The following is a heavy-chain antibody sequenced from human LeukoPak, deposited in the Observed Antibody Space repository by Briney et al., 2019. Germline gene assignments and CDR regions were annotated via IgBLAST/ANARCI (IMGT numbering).Heavy chain of an antibody. CDR2: IYHSGST. Sequence: PSETLSLTCTVSGYSISSGYYWGWIRQPPGKGLEWIGSIYHSGSTYYNPSLKSRVTISVDTSKNRFSLKLSSVTAADTAVYYCAREPHYDFWSGYDMDVWGKGTTVTVSS. CDR3: AREPHYDFWSGYDMDV. J-gene: IGHJ6*03. D-gene: IGHD3-3*01. V-gene: IGHV4-38-2*02. CDR1: GYSISSGYY.